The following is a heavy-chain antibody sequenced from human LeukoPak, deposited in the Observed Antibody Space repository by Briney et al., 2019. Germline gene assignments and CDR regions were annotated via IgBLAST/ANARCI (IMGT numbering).Heavy chain of an antibody. CDR1: GFTFSSYA. D-gene: IGHD3-16*01. J-gene: IGHJ6*04. CDR3: AGGGDGASYYSYGMDV. V-gene: IGHV3-30-3*01. CDR2: ISYDGSNK. Sequence: GRSLRLSCAASGFTFSSYAMHWVRQAPGKGLEWVAVISYDGSNKYYADSVKGRFTISRDNSKNTLYLQMNSLRAEDTAVYYWAGGGDGASYYSYGMDVGAKGTTVTVS.